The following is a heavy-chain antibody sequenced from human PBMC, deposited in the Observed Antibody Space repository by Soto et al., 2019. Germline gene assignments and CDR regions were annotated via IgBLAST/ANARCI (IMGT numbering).Heavy chain of an antibody. CDR1: GGSINTFY. D-gene: IGHD5-12*01. CDR2: IFSSGST. J-gene: IGHJ4*02. CDR3: AREGSYSAYNFAHGIQLWSFDF. V-gene: IGHV4-4*07. Sequence: LETLSLTCTVSGGSINTFYWSWVRQPAGKGLEWIGRIFSSGSTSFNPSLESRVAMSVDTSKNHFSLNLSSVTAADMAVYYCAREGSYSAYNFAHGIQLWSFDFWGQGALVTVSS.